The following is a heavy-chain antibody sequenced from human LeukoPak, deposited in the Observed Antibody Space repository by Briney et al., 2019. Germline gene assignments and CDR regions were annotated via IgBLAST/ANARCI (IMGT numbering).Heavy chain of an antibody. CDR1: GFTVSSYY. CDR2: IYSGGST. J-gene: IGHJ6*02. D-gene: IGHD3-10*01. V-gene: IGHV3-66*01. Sequence: GGSLRLSCAASGFTVSSYYMTWVRQAPGKGLEWVSVIYSGGSTYYADSVKGRVAISRDNSKNTVFLQMNSVRAEDTAVYYCARGVGSGRFNYYGMDVWGQGTTVTVSS. CDR3: ARGVGSGRFNYYGMDV.